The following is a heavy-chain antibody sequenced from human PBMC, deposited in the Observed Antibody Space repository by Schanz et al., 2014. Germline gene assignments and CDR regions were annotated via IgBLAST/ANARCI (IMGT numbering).Heavy chain of an antibody. Sequence: QVQLVQSGAEVKKPGASVMVSCKASGYTFTSYGISWVRQAPGQGLEWMGWISPYNGNTNYAQNLQGRVTMTTDTSTGTAYMELSSLKSEDTAVYYCARGPLGTSPWGQGTLVTVSS. CDR3: ARGPLGTSP. CDR1: GYTFTSYG. CDR2: ISPYNGNT. J-gene: IGHJ5*02. D-gene: IGHD5-12*01. V-gene: IGHV1-18*01.